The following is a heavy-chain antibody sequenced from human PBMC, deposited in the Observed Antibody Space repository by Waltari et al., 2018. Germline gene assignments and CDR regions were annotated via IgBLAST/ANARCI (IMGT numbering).Heavy chain of an antibody. Sequence: QVQLVQSGAEVKKPGASVKVSCKASGYTFTDYYVHWVRQGPGQGLEWMGCITPTRGDTKYAQNVQGRVTRTREAASRTAYMELSRLRSDDTAVYHSARDAGSYFGMDVWGQGTTVTVSS. CDR1: GYTFTDYY. D-gene: IGHD3-10*01. CDR2: ITPTRGDT. J-gene: IGHJ6*02. CDR3: ARDAGSYFGMDV. V-gene: IGHV1-2*02.